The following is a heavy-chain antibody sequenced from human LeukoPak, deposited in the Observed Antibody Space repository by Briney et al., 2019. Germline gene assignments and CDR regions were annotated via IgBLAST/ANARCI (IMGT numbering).Heavy chain of an antibody. J-gene: IGHJ4*02. D-gene: IGHD2-21*02. CDR1: GFTFSSYG. CDR3: AKLEGRVVTAKSDY. V-gene: IGHV3-23*01. Sequence: QPGGSLRLSCAASGFTFSSYGMSWVRQAPGKGLEWVSAISGSGGSTYYADSVKGRFTISRDNSKNTLYLQMNSLRAEDTAVYYCAKLEGRVVTAKSDYRGQGTLVTVSS. CDR2: ISGSGGST.